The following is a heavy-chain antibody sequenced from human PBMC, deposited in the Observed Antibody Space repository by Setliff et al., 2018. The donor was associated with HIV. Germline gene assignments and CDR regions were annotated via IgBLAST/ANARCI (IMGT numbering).Heavy chain of an antibody. D-gene: IGHD3-3*01. CDR2: IFYSGIT. V-gene: IGHV4-39*01. Sequence: SETLSLTCTVSGGSISSYHWSWIRQPPGKGLEWIGSIFYSGITYYNPSLKSRVTISVDTSKNQFSLNLTSVTAADTAVYYCARSKTFYDFWGGYYTHGAFKIWGLGTMVTVSS. CDR1: GGSISSYH. CDR3: ARSKTFYDFWGGYYTHGAFKI. J-gene: IGHJ3*02.